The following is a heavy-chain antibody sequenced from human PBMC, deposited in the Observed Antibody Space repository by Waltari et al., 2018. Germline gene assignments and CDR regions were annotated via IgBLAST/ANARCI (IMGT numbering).Heavy chain of an antibody. CDR3: AKDSAFRYSLYANYYFQF. Sequence: EVQLVESGGGLVQPGGSLKLSCAASGLDFSGSALHWVRQAPGKGLEWGVRIRSNVNNYSTAYAASVKGRFIISRDDSKNMAYLQMNSPKTEDTAVYYCAKDSAFRYSLYANYYFQFWGQGTLVTVSS. D-gene: IGHD5-12*01. CDR2: IRSNVNNYST. CDR1: GLDFSGSA. J-gene: IGHJ4*02. V-gene: IGHV3-73*01.